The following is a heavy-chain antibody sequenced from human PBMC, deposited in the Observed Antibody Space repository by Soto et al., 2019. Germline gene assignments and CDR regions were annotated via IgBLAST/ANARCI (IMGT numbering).Heavy chain of an antibody. CDR2: IWYDGSNK. CDR1: GFTFSSYG. Sequence: PGGPLRLSCAASGFTFSSYGMHWVRQAPGKGLEWVAVIWYDGSNKYYADSVKGRFTISRDNSKNTLYLQMNSLRAEDTAVYYCARVEEGSSWSRRFYFDYWGQGTLVTVSS. CDR3: ARVEEGSSWSRRFYFDY. J-gene: IGHJ4*02. D-gene: IGHD6-13*01. V-gene: IGHV3-33*01.